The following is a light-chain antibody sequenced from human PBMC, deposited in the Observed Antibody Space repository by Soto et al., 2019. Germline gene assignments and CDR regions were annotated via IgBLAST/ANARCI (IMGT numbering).Light chain of an antibody. CDR3: QEYNDWPRGT. Sequence: EIVLTQSPATLSVSPGERATLSCRASQSVNTNLAWYQQRPGQAPRALIYAASTRATGIADRFSGSGSGTDFTLTISSLQPEDIGLYYCQEYNDWPRGTFGQGTKVDIK. CDR1: QSVNTN. V-gene: IGKV3-15*01. J-gene: IGKJ1*01. CDR2: AAS.